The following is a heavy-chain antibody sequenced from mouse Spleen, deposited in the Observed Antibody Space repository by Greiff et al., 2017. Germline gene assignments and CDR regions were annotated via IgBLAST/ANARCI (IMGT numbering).Heavy chain of an antibody. CDR2: IYPGDGST. CDR1: GYTFTSYD. D-gene: IGHD2-14*01. V-gene: IGHV1S56*01. Sequence: VQLQQSGTELVKPGALVKISCKASGYTFTSYDINWVKQRPGQGLEWIGWIYPGDGSTKYNEKFKGKATLTADKSSSTAYMQLSSLTSENSAVYFCARGGYEAMDYWGQGTSVTVSS. CDR3: ARGGYEAMDY. J-gene: IGHJ4*01.